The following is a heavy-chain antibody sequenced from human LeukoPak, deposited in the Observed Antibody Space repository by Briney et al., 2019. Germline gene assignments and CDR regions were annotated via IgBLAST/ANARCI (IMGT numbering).Heavy chain of an antibody. V-gene: IGHV5-51*01. CDR1: GYSFTSYW. CDR2: IYPGDSDT. CDR3: ARRYYDILTGYSEYFDY. J-gene: IGHJ4*02. Sequence: GESLKISCKGSGYSFTSYWIGWVRQMPGKGLEWMGIIYPGDSDTRYSPSFQGQVTISADKSISTAYPQWSSLKASDTAMYYCARRYYDILTGYSEYFDYWGQGTLVTVSS. D-gene: IGHD3-9*01.